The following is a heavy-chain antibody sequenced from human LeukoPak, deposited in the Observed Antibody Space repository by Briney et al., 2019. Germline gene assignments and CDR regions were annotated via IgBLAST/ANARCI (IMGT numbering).Heavy chain of an antibody. J-gene: IGHJ4*01. CDR2: IKQDGGER. Sequence: SGGSLRLSCAVSGFTFSSYWMNWVRQAPGKGLEWVAGIKQDGGERSYVDSVKVRFTISRDNAKNSLYLQMSSLRAEDTAVYYCARDGTAAGLYFDLWGQGTLVTVSS. V-gene: IGHV3-7*01. CDR1: GFTFSSYW. D-gene: IGHD6-13*01. CDR3: ARDGTAAGLYFDL.